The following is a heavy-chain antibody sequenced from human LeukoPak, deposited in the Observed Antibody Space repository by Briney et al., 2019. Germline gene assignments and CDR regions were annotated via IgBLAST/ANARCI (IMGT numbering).Heavy chain of an antibody. D-gene: IGHD3-22*01. V-gene: IGHV3-30*18. CDR1: GFSFSTYG. CDR3: AKDLNTYRYDSRDLQH. J-gene: IGHJ1*01. CDR2: ISYDGSNK. Sequence: PGRSLRLSCAASGFSFSTYGMHWVRRGPGKGLEWVAVISYDGSNKWYADSVKGRFTISRDNSKNTLYLQMNSLRPEDTAVYFCAKDLNTYRYDSRDLQHWGQGILVTVSS.